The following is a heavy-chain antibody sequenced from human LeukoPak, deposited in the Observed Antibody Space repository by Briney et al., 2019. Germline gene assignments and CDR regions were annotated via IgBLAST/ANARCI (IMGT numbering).Heavy chain of an antibody. CDR2: IWYDGSNK. V-gene: IGHV3-33*08. D-gene: IGHD7-27*01. Sequence: PGRSLRLSCVASGFTFLNYAVHWVRQAPGKGLEWVAIIWYDGSNKYYADSVKGRFTISRDNSKNTLFLQMSSLRAEDTAVYYCARGHWGVRQEDFDYWGQGTLVIVSS. J-gene: IGHJ4*02. CDR1: GFTFLNYA. CDR3: ARGHWGVRQEDFDY.